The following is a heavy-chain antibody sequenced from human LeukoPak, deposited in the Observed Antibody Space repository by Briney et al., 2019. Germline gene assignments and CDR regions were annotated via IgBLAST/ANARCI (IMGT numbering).Heavy chain of an antibody. V-gene: IGHV1-2*06. CDR1: GYTLTGYH. Sequence: ASVKDSCKASGYTLTGYHMHWVRQAAGQGLDWMGRIHPNSGGNTYAQKVQGRVTMTRDTSNSTAYMELSRLRSDDTAVYYCARALYYYYDSSGYYYLNWFDPWGQGTLVTVSS. J-gene: IGHJ5*02. CDR3: ARALYYYYDSSGYYYLNWFDP. CDR2: IHPNSGGN. D-gene: IGHD3-22*01.